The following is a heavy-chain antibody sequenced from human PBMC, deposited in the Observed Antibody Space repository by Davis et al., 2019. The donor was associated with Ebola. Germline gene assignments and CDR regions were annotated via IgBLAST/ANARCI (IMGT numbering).Heavy chain of an antibody. CDR1: GVSIGSHH. CDR3: ARSHWNSGTYFGYFGMDV. V-gene: IGHV4-59*11. D-gene: IGHD1-26*01. Sequence: PSETLSLSCTASGVSIGSHHWSWIRQPPGKGLEWIGYIYSSGNTNYNPSLESRVTISVDTSKNQFSLRVSSLTTADTAVYYCARSHWNSGTYFGYFGMDVWGQGTTVTVAS. CDR2: IYSSGNT. J-gene: IGHJ6*02.